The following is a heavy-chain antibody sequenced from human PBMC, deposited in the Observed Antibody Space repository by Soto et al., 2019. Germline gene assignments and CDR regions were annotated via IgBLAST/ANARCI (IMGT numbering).Heavy chain of an antibody. CDR3: GRQPGHCGSTTCFGYYSVDV. J-gene: IGHJ6*02. V-gene: IGHV4-39*01. Sequence: PSETLSLTCSVSGGSISSSSYSWGWIRQPPGKGMELIGTIYYSGSTHYNPSFEGRVAISADTPNNQFSLRLSSVTAADTAVYYCGRQPGHCGSTTCFGYYSVDVWGQGTTVTVSS. D-gene: IGHD2-2*01. CDR2: IYYSGST. CDR1: GGSISSSSYS.